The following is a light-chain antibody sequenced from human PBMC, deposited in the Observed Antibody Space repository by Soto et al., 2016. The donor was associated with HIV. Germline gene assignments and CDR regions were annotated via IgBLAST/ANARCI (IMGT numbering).Light chain of an antibody. Sequence: DIVMTQSPLSLPVTPGEPASISCRSSQSLLHSNGYNYLDWYLQKPGQSPQLLIYLGSNRASGVPDRFSGSGSGTDFTLKISRVEAEDVGVYYCMQALQAPRLTFGGGPR. V-gene: IGKV2-28*01. CDR1: QSLLHSNGYNY. CDR2: LGS. J-gene: IGKJ4*01. CDR3: MQALQAPRLT.